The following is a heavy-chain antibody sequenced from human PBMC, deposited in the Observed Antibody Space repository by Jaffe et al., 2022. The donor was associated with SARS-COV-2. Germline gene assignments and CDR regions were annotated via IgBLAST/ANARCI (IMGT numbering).Heavy chain of an antibody. CDR3: ARDNDVSGTGSFDY. V-gene: IGHV4-31*03. CDR2: IFNTGRT. CDR1: SGSISSGNYH. D-gene: IGHD3-10*01. Sequence: QVQLRESGPGLVKPSETLSLTCTGSSGSISSGNYHWNWIRQYPGKGLEWVACIFNTGRTVYNPSLESRATVSLDTSKNQFSLKLSSVTAADTAVYYCARDNDVSGTGSFDYWGQGALVTVSS. J-gene: IGHJ4*02.